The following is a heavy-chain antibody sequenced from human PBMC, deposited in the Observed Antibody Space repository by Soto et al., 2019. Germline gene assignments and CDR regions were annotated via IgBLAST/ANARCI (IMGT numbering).Heavy chain of an antibody. Sequence: QVQLEESGGGVVQPGRSLRLSCAASGFTFSSYGIHWVRQTPDKGLEWVAVISFDGSKRYYADFVKGRFTISRDNSKNVVYLLMNSLSAEDTALYYCARAYERDRRVDYWGQGALVTVSS. CDR1: GFTFSSYG. V-gene: IGHV3-30-3*01. CDR3: ARAYERDRRVDY. CDR2: ISFDGSKR. J-gene: IGHJ4*02. D-gene: IGHD3-3*01.